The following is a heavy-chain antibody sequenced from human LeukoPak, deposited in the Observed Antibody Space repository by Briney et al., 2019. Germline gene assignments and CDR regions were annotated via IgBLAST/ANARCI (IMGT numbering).Heavy chain of an antibody. CDR1: GYSISRGYY. J-gene: IGHJ6*03. CDR2: IYHSGST. V-gene: IGHV4-38-2*01. CDR3: ARAAGAALRGYYYYYMDV. D-gene: IGHD6-13*01. Sequence: SETLSLTCAVFGYSISRGYYWGWIRQPPGKGLEWIGNIYHSGSTYYNPSLKSRVTISVDTSKNRFSLRLSSVTAADTAVYYCARAAGAALRGYYYYYMDVWGKGTTVTVSS.